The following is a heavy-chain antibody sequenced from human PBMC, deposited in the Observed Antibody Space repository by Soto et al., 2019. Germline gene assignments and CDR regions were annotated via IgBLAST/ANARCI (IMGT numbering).Heavy chain of an antibody. J-gene: IGHJ4*02. CDR1: GFTFSSYA. V-gene: IGHV3-23*01. Sequence: EVQLLESGGGLVQPGGSLRLSCAASGFTFSSYAMSWVRQAPGKGLEWVSAISGSGGSTYYADSVKGRFTISRDNSKNTLYLQRNSLRAEDTAVYYCAKDVKSVVLMGVWGYWGQGTLVTVSS. CDR2: ISGSGGST. D-gene: IGHD2-8*01. CDR3: AKDVKSVVLMGVWGY.